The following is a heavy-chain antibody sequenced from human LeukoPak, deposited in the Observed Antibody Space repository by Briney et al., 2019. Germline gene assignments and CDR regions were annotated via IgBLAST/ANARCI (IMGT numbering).Heavy chain of an antibody. CDR3: ARRRAGRDWFDP. J-gene: IGHJ5*02. V-gene: IGHV4-39*01. CDR1: GGSISSGGYY. Sequence: SQTLSLTCTVSGGSISSGGYYWSWIRQPPGQGLEWIGSIYYSGNTYYNPSLKSRVTISVDTSKNQFSLKLSPVTATDTAVYYCARRRAGRDWFDPWGQGTLVTVSS. D-gene: IGHD6-19*01. CDR2: IYYSGNT.